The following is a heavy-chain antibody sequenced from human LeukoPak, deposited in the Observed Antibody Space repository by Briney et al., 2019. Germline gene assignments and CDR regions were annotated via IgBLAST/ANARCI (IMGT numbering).Heavy chain of an antibody. Sequence: PSETLSLTCTVSGGSMDNYYWGWIRQPPGKGLEWIGSIYHSGSTYYNPPLKSRVTISVDTSKNQFSLKLSSVTAADTAVYYCARDGGSHYYDSSGYLPFDYWGQGTLVTVSS. D-gene: IGHD3-22*01. V-gene: IGHV4-38-2*02. CDR2: IYHSGST. CDR3: ARDGGSHYYDSSGYLPFDY. J-gene: IGHJ4*02. CDR1: GGSMDNYY.